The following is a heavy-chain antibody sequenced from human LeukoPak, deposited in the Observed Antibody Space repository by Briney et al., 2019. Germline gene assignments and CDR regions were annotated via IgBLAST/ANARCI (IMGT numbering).Heavy chain of an antibody. CDR1: GGTFSSYA. Sequence: SVKVSCKASGGTFSSYAISWVRQAPGQGLEWMGGIIPIFGTANYAQKFQGRVTITADESTSTAYMELSSLRSEDTAVYYCARSCGGSCYSRDGSGWFHDAFDIWGQGTMVTVSS. V-gene: IGHV1-69*13. D-gene: IGHD2-15*01. CDR3: ARSCGGSCYSRDGSGWFHDAFDI. J-gene: IGHJ3*02. CDR2: IIPIFGTA.